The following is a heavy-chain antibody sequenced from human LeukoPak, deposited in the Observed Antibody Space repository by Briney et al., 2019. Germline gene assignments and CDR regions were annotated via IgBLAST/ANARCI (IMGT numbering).Heavy chain of an antibody. D-gene: IGHD3-10*01. Sequence: SETLSLTCTVSGGSITDYYWNWIRKSPEKGLEWIGYVYYTGTTYYSPSLKSRVAISLDRSKNQFSLNLNSVTAADTAVYYCARSVLWFGDLGYWGQGILVTVSS. V-gene: IGHV4-59*03. CDR3: ARSVLWFGDLGY. CDR2: VYYTGTT. CDR1: GGSITDYY. J-gene: IGHJ4*02.